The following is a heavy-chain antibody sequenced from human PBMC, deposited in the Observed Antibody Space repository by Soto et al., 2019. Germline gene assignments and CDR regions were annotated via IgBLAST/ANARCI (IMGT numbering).Heavy chain of an antibody. CDR1: GYIFITYG. J-gene: IGHJ4*02. CDR3: ARDLDGSGSYYTDY. Sequence: ASVKVSCKASGYIFITYGISWVRQAPGQGLEWMGRISAYNGNTKYAQSLQGRVTMTTDTSTNTAYMELRSLRSDDTAVCYCARDLDGSGSYYTDYWGPGTLVTVSS. V-gene: IGHV1-18*01. D-gene: IGHD3-10*01. CDR2: ISAYNGNT.